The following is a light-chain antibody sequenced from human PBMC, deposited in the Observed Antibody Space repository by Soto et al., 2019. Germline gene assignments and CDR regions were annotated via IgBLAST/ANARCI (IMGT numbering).Light chain of an antibody. J-gene: IGKJ2*01. Sequence: EIVLTQSPGTLSLSPGERATLSCRASQSVRSNYLAWYQQKPGQAPRPLIYGASSRATGIPDRFSGTGSGTDFTLIISRLEPEDFAVYCCQQYVGSPYTFGQVTKLEIK. CDR1: QSVRSNY. V-gene: IGKV3-20*01. CDR2: GAS. CDR3: QQYVGSPYT.